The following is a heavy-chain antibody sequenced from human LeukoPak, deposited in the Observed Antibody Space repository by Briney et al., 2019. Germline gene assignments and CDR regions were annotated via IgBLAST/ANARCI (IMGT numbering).Heavy chain of an antibody. CDR1: GYTFTSYY. CDR2: INPSGGST. J-gene: IGHJ5*02. Sequence: ASVKVSCKASGYTFTSYYMHWVRQAPGQGLEWMGIINPSGGSTSYAQKFQGRVTMTRDTSTSTVYMELSSLRSEDTAVYYCARESEMASRRPKNWFGPWGQGTLVTVSS. V-gene: IGHV1-46*01. D-gene: IGHD5-24*01. CDR3: ARESEMASRRPKNWFGP.